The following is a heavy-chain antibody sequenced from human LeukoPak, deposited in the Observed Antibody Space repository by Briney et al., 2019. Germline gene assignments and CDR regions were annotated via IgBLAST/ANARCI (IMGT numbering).Heavy chain of an antibody. J-gene: IGHJ4*02. Sequence: PEGTLRLSCAASGFTFSSYGMHWARQAPGKGLEWVAVISYDGSNKYYADSVKGRFTISRDNSKNTLYLQMNSLRAEDTAVYYCATPPAGSGWTRAIDYWGQGTLVTVSS. D-gene: IGHD6-19*01. CDR1: GFTFSSYG. CDR3: ATPPAGSGWTRAIDY. CDR2: ISYDGSNK. V-gene: IGHV3-30*03.